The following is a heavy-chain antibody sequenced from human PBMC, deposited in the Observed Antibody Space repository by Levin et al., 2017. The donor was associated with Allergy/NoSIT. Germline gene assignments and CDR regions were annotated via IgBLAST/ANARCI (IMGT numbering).Heavy chain of an antibody. Sequence: GESLKISCAASGFTFSNLAMSWVRQAPGKGLEWVSGTSGSGGTRFYADSVKGRFTISRDNSKNTLYLQMNSLRAEDTAVYYCAASYYDLLTGYYPFHYWGQGTLVTVSS. CDR2: TSGSGGTR. D-gene: IGHD3-9*01. CDR3: AASYYDLLTGYYPFHY. J-gene: IGHJ4*02. V-gene: IGHV3-23*01. CDR1: GFTFSNLA.